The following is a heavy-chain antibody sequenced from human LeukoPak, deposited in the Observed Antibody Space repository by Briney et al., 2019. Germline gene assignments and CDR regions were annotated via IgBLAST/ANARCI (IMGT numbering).Heavy chain of an antibody. CDR2: MNPNSGNT. D-gene: IGHD3-3*01. Sequence: ASVKVSCKAPGYTFTSYDINWVRQATGQGLEWMGWMNPNSGNTGYAQKFQGRVTMTRNTSISTAYMELSSLRSEDTAVYYCARGRQYVLRFLEWSMAGAFDIWGQGTMVTVPS. J-gene: IGHJ3*02. CDR1: GYTFTSYD. V-gene: IGHV1-8*01. CDR3: ARGRQYVLRFLEWSMAGAFDI.